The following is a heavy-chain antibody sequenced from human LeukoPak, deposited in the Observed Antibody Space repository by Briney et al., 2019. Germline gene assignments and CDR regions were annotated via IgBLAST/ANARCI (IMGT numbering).Heavy chain of an antibody. J-gene: IGHJ4*02. V-gene: IGHV3-9*01. CDR3: AKGDCGGDCPPYY. CDR2: ISWNSGRI. D-gene: IGHD2-21*02. CDR1: GFTFDDYA. Sequence: GRSLRLSCAASGFTFDDYAMHWVRQAPGRGLEWVSCISWNSGRIGYAHSVMGRFTISRDNAKKSLYLQMNSLRPEDTALYYCAKGDCGGDCPPYYWGQGTLVTVSS.